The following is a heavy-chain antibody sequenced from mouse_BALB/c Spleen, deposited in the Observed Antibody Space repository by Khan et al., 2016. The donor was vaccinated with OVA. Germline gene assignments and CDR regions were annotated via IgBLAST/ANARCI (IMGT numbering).Heavy chain of an antibody. V-gene: IGHV5-6*01. J-gene: IGHJ3*01. CDR2: INSDGSYT. CDR3: ASHLTGSVAY. Sequence: EVELVESGGDLVKPGGSLKLSCAASGFTFRNYGMSWVRQIPDKRLEWVATINSDGSYTYYPDSVKGRFTISINNAKNTLYLEMSSLKSDDTSMYYCASHLTGSVAYWGQGTLVTVFA. D-gene: IGHD4-1*01. CDR1: GFTFRNYG.